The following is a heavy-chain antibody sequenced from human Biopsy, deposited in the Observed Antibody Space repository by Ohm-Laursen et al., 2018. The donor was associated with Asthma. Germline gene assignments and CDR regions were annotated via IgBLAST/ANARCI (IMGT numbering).Heavy chain of an antibody. V-gene: IGHV1-69*01. J-gene: IGHJ6*02. Sequence: SSVKVSCKASGDSFSNYAISWVRQAPGQGLEWMGGLIPVLGTPDHAQMFEGRVTITADESTSTAYMELSSLRSDDTAVYYCARGYSGSDRIVYYYSGLEVWGQGTTVTVSS. D-gene: IGHD5-12*01. CDR2: LIPVLGTP. CDR3: ARGYSGSDRIVYYYSGLEV. CDR1: GDSFSNYA.